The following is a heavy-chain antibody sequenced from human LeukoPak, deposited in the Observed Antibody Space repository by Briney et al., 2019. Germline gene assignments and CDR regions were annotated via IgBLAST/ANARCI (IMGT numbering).Heavy chain of an antibody. V-gene: IGHV3-30*04. J-gene: IGHJ6*03. CDR1: GFTFSSYA. CDR2: ISYDGSNK. D-gene: IGHD5-18*01. Sequence: PGGSLRLSCAASGFTFSSYAMYWVRQAPGKGLEWVAVISYDGSNKYYADSVKGRFTISRDNSKNTLYLQMNSLRAEDTAVYYCGKGLAYTYPYSGNMDVWGTGTTVTISS. CDR3: GKGLAYTYPYSGNMDV.